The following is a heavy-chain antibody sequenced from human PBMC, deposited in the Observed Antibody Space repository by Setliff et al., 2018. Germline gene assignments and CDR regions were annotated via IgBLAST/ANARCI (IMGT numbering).Heavy chain of an antibody. CDR2: IYIGGSA. CDR3: ARSGDYALKD. V-gene: IGHV4-4*07. CDR1: GGSISSYY. Sequence: PSETLSLTCTVSGGSISSYYWSWIRQPAGKGLEWIGHIYIGGSANYNPSLKSRVTMSIDTSKNQFSLKLNSVTAADTAVYYCARSGDYALKDWGQGTLVTVSS. D-gene: IGHD4-17*01. J-gene: IGHJ4*02.